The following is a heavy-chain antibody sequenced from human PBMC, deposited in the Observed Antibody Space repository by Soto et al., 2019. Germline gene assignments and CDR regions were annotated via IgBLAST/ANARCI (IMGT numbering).Heavy chain of an antibody. Sequence: GGSLRLSCAASGFTFSSYGMHWVRQAPGKGLEWVAVIWYDGSNKYYAESVKGRFTISRDNSKNTLYLQMNSLRAEDTAVYYCARDSHVGSGWQLTADYWGKGT. CDR1: GFTFSSYG. J-gene: IGHJ4*02. V-gene: IGHV3-33*01. CDR2: IWYDGSNK. CDR3: ARDSHVGSGWQLTADY. D-gene: IGHD6-19*01.